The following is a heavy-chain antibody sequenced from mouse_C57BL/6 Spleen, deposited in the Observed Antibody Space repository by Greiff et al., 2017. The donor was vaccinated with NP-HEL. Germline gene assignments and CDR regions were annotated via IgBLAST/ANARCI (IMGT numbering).Heavy chain of an antibody. J-gene: IGHJ4*01. CDR1: GYTFTSYW. CDR2: INPSDSTT. Sequence: QVQLQQPGAELVRPGSSVKLSCKASGYTFTSYWMHWVKQRPVQGLEWIGNINPSDSTTNYNQKFKDKATLTVDKSSSTAYMQLNSLTSEDSAVYYCARGSNYDAMDYWGQGTSVTVSS. V-gene: IGHV1-52*01. D-gene: IGHD2-5*01. CDR3: ARGSNYDAMDY.